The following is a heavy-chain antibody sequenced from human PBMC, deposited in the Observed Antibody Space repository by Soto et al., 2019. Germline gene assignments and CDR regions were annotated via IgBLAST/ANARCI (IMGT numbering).Heavy chain of an antibody. CDR3: AQTTGWPGFDY. Sequence: QMQLQESGTGLVKPSETMSLTCTASGASIRNYYWNWIRQPPGKGLEWIGHIYNGESTNYNPSLKRRSTISVDTSKNQLSLKLRSVTAADTAVYYCAQTTGWPGFDYWGQGALVTGSS. CDR1: GASIRNYY. J-gene: IGHJ4*02. D-gene: IGHD6-19*01. V-gene: IGHV4-59*01. CDR2: IYNGEST.